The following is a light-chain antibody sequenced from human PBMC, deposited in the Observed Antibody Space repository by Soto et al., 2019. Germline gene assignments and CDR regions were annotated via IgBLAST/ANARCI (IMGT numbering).Light chain of an antibody. V-gene: IGKV1-5*03. CDR3: QLYSSYS. J-gene: IGKJ1*01. CDR2: KAS. CDR1: QSISSW. Sequence: DIQMTQSPSTLSASVGDRVTITCRASQSISSWLAWYQQKPGKAPKLLIYKASSLESGVPSRFSGSGSGTEFTLTITSLQPDDFATYYCQLYSSYSFGQGTKVEIK.